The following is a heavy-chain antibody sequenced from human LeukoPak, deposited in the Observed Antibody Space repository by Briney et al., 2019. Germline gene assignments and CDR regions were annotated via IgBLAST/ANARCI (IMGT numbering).Heavy chain of an antibody. CDR1: GASISSYY. CDR3: ARDLSGSLYFDY. CDR2: LYISGST. V-gene: IGHV4-4*07. J-gene: IGHJ4*02. D-gene: IGHD3-10*01. Sequence: SETLSLTCTVSGASISSYYYNWIRQTAGRGLEWICRLYISGSTDYNPSLKSRVTISVDTSKNQFSLKLSSVTAADTAVYFCARDLSGSLYFDYWGQGTLVTVSS.